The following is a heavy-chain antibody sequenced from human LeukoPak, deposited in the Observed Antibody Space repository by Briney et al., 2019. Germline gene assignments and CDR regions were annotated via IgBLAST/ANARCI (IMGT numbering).Heavy chain of an antibody. CDR3: ARDIIESAIVGVTFDY. J-gene: IGHJ4*02. V-gene: IGHV6-1*01. Sequence: SQTLSLTCAISGDSVSSNSAAWNWIRQSPSRGLEWLGRTYYRSKWYNDYAVSVKSRITVNPDTSKNQFSLQLNSVTPEDTAVYYCARDIIESAIVGVTFDYWGQGTLVTVS. D-gene: IGHD1-26*01. CDR1: GDSVSSNSAA. CDR2: TYYRSKWYN.